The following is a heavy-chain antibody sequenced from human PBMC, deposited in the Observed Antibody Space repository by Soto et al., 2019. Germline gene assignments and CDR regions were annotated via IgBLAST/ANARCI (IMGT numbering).Heavy chain of an antibody. Sequence: ASVKVSCTASGGTFSSYAISWVRQAPGQGLEWMGGIIPIFGTANYAQKFQGRVTITADESTSTAYMELSSLRSEDTAVYYCARASLLLRLGYYFDYWGQGTLVTVSS. D-gene: IGHD3-16*01. CDR2: IIPIFGTA. CDR1: GGTFSSYA. J-gene: IGHJ4*02. CDR3: ARASLLLRLGYYFDY. V-gene: IGHV1-69*13.